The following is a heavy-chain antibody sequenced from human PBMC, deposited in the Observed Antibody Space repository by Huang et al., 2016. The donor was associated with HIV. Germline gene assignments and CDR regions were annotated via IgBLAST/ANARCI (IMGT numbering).Heavy chain of an antibody. J-gene: IGHJ5*02. CDR2: INGDGLT. Sequence: NFLTYALHWVRQAPGQRLGWMGWINGDGLTKYSQKFQGRVTITRDRSASTVYVDFKSLTYEDTAVYYCARDKEAGTPFFDPWGQGTLVTVSS. CDR3: ARDKEAGTPFFDP. D-gene: IGHD6-19*01. CDR1: NFLTYA. V-gene: IGHV1-3*01.